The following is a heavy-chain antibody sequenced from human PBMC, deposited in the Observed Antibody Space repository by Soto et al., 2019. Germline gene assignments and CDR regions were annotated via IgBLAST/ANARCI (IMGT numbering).Heavy chain of an antibody. CDR2: IYYSGST. J-gene: IGHJ5*02. V-gene: IGHV4-59*01. D-gene: IGHD5-18*01. Sequence: PSETLSLTYTVSGGSISSYYWSWIRQPPGKGLEWIGYIYYSGSTNYNPSLKSRVTISVDTSKNQFSLKLSSVTAADTAVYYCARERGYSYHRENWFDPWGQGTLVTVSS. CDR3: ARERGYSYHRENWFDP. CDR1: GGSISSYY.